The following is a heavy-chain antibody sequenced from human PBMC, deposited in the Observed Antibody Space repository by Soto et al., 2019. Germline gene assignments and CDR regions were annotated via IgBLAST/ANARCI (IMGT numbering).Heavy chain of an antibody. CDR3: ARDQVAGTRYFDL. CDR2: ISSSSSYI. Sequence: EVQLVESGGGLVKPGGSLRLSCAASGFTFSSYSMNWVRQAPGKGLEWVSSISSSSSYIYYADSVKGRFTISRDNAKNSLYLQMNSLRAVDTAVYYCARDQVAGTRYFDLWGRGTLVTVSS. CDR1: GFTFSSYS. V-gene: IGHV3-21*01. D-gene: IGHD6-19*01. J-gene: IGHJ2*01.